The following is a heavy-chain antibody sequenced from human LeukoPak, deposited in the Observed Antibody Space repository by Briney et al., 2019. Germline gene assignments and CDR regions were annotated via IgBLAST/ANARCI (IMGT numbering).Heavy chain of an antibody. J-gene: IGHJ6*03. CDR2: ISSSSSYK. Sequence: GGSLRLSCAASGFTFSSYSMNWVRQAPGKGLERVPSISSSSSYKYYADSVKGRFTISRDNAKNSLYLQMNSLRAEDTAVYYCARCSEYQLPHYYYYMDVWGKGTTVTVSS. CDR1: GFTFSSYS. V-gene: IGHV3-21*01. D-gene: IGHD2-2*01. CDR3: ARCSEYQLPHYYYYMDV.